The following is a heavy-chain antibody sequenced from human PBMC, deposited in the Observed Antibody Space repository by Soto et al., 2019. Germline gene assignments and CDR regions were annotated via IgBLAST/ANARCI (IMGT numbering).Heavy chain of an antibody. CDR2: ISSSSSTI. D-gene: IGHD2-21*02. CDR3: ARPYCGGDCYSRGWFDP. J-gene: IGHJ5*02. CDR1: GFTFSSYS. Sequence: EVQLVESGGGLVQPGGSLRLSCAASGFTFSSYSMNWVRQAPGKGLEWVSYISSSSSTIYYSDSVKGRFTTSRDNAKNPLYLQMNSLRDEDTAVYYCARPYCGGDCYSRGWFDPWGQGTLVTVSS. V-gene: IGHV3-48*02.